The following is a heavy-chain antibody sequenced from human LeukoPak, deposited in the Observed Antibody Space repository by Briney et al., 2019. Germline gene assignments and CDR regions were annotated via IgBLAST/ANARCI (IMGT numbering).Heavy chain of an antibody. CDR1: GGSISSGGYS. D-gene: IGHD6-19*01. J-gene: IGHJ4*02. CDR3: AREGGGWDVAATHGFDY. V-gene: IGHV4-30-2*01. CDR2: IYHSGST. Sequence: PSQTLSLTCAVSGGSISSGGYSWSWIRQPPGKGLEWIGYIYHSGSTYYNPSLKSRVTISVDTSKNQFSLKLSSVTAADTAVYYCAREGGGWDVAATHGFDYWGQGTLVTVSS.